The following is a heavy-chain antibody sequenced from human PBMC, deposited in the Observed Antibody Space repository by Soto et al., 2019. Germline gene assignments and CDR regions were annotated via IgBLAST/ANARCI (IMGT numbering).Heavy chain of an antibody. CDR3: ARSFGVANVRFDP. CDR1: GGSVTSVSYY. J-gene: IGHJ5*02. D-gene: IGHD3-3*01. Sequence: PSVTLPLTCTVSGGSVTSVSYYWGRLRQPPGKGLEWIGLVFCSGSAYYNAFLKSRVTMSVDRSKNRFSLNLTSVTAADTAVYFCARSFGVANVRFDPWGHGALVTAPQ. V-gene: IGHV4-39*01. CDR2: VFCSGSA.